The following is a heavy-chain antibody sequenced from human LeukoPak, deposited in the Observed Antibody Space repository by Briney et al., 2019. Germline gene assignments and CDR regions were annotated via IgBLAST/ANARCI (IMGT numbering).Heavy chain of an antibody. V-gene: IGHV3-30-3*01. CDR3: ARDKMERIQLWPTYDYYYYGTDV. D-gene: IGHD5-18*01. J-gene: IGHJ6*02. Sequence: GRSLRLSCAASGFTFSSYAMHWVRQAPGKGLEWVAVISYDGSNKYYADSVKGRFTISRDNSKNTLYLQMNSLRAEDTAVYYCARDKMERIQLWPTYDYYYYGTDVWGQGTTVTVSS. CDR2: ISYDGSNK. CDR1: GFTFSSYA.